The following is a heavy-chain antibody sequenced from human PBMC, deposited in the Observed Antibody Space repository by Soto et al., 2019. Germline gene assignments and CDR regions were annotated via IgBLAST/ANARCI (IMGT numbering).Heavy chain of an antibody. D-gene: IGHD3-10*01. Sequence: SGKVSCKASGGTFGSYAISWVRQAPGQGLEWMGGIIPIFGTANYAQKFQGRVTITADESTSTAYMELSSLRSEDTAVYYCARDRGYGSGSYPQHYYYYGMDIWG. CDR2: IIPIFGTA. CDR3: ARDRGYGSGSYPQHYYYYGMDI. V-gene: IGHV1-69*13. CDR1: GGTFGSYA. J-gene: IGHJ6*02.